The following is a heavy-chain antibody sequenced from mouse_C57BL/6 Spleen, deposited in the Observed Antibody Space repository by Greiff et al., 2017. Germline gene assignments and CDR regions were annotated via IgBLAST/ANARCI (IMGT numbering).Heavy chain of an antibody. J-gene: IGHJ4*01. D-gene: IGHD2-4*01. Sequence: QVQLQQPGAELVKPGASVKLSCKASGYTFTSYWMHWVKQRPGQGLEWIGMIHPNSGSTNYNEKFKSKATLTVDKSSSTAYMQLSSLTSEDSAVYYCARVHYDYDEEYYYAMDYWGQGTSVTVSS. CDR2: IHPNSGST. CDR1: GYTFTSYW. V-gene: IGHV1-64*01. CDR3: ARVHYDYDEEYYYAMDY.